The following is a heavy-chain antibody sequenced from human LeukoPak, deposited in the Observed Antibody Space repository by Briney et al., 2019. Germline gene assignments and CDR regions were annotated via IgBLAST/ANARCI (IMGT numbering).Heavy chain of an antibody. D-gene: IGHD3-10*01. Sequence: ASVKVSCKASGYTFTGYYMHWVRQAPGQGLEWMGWINPNSGGTNYAQKFQGRVTMTRDTSISTAYMELSRLRSGDTAVYYCARDRGYRYALFDYWGQGTLVTVSS. CDR1: GYTFTGYY. CDR2: INPNSGGT. CDR3: ARDRGYRYALFDY. V-gene: IGHV1-2*02. J-gene: IGHJ4*02.